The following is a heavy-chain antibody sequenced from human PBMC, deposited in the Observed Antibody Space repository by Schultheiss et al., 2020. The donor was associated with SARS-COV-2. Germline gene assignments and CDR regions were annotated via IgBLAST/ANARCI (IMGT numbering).Heavy chain of an antibody. J-gene: IGHJ4*02. V-gene: IGHV3-9*01. CDR1: GFTFDDYA. CDR3: AKDNREVYSSSWYIPSSPLDY. D-gene: IGHD6-13*01. CDR2: ISWNSGSI. Sequence: GGSLRLSCAASGFTFDDYAMHWVRQAPGKGLEWVSGISWNSGSIGYADSVKGRFTISRDNSKNTLYLQMNSLRAEDTAVYYCAKDNREVYSSSWYIPSSPLDYWGQGTLVTVSS.